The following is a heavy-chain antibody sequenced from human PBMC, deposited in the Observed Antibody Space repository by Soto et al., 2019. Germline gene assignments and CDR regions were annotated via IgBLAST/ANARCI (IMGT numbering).Heavy chain of an antibody. Sequence: ASVKVSCKASGYTLTSYAMHWVRAAHGQRTDWMGWINAGNGNTKYSQKFQGRVTITRDTCASTAYMELSSLRSEDTAVYYCARNLYYYDSSGYYDYWGQETLVTVSS. D-gene: IGHD3-22*01. J-gene: IGHJ4*02. CDR3: ARNLYYYDSSGYYDY. CDR2: INAGNGNT. CDR1: GYTLTSYA. V-gene: IGHV1-3*01.